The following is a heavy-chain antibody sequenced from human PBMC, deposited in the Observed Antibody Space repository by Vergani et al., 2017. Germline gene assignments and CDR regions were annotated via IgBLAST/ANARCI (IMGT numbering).Heavy chain of an antibody. CDR1: GGSISSYY. CDR2: IYYSGST. V-gene: IGHV4-59*12. J-gene: IGHJ4*02. Sequence: QVQLPESGPGLVKPSETLSLTCTVSGGSISSYYWSWIRQPPGKGLEWIGYIYYSGSTNYNPSLKSRVTISVDTSKNQFSLKLSSVTAADTAVYYCARSYYSSSWYPFDYWGQGTLVTVSS. CDR3: ARSYYSSSWYPFDY. D-gene: IGHD6-13*01.